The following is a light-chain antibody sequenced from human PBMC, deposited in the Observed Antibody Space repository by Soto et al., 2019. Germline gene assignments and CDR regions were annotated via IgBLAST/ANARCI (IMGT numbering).Light chain of an antibody. CDR3: QSYDSSLSGRV. CDR1: SSNIGAGYD. V-gene: IGLV1-40*01. CDR2: GNS. Sequence: QSVLTQPPPVSGAPGQRVTISCTGSSSNIGAGYDVHWYQQLPGTAPKLLIYGNSNRPSGVPDRFSGSKSGTSASLAITGLQAEDEADYYCQSYDSSLSGRVFGTGTKLTVL. J-gene: IGLJ1*01.